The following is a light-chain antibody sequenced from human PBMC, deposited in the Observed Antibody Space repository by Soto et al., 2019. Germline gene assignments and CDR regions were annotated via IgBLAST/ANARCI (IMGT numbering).Light chain of an antibody. CDR3: QQSYSSPPT. CDR2: AAS. CDR1: QSISNH. J-gene: IGKJ1*01. Sequence: IQMTQSPSYLSASVEDRVIITCRASQSISNHLNWYQQKPGKAPKLLIFAASSLQSGVPSRFSGSRSGPDFTLTFSSLQPEDFATYYCQQSYSSPPTFGQGTKVDIK. V-gene: IGKV1-39*01.